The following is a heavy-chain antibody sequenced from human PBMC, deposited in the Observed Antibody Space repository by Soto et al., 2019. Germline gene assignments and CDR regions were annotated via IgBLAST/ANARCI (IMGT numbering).Heavy chain of an antibody. J-gene: IGHJ5*02. V-gene: IGHV2-5*01. CDR1: GFSLTTSGVG. D-gene: IGHD2-2*01. CDR3: AHHTITPATNWFDP. Sequence: SGPTLVNPTQTLTLTCTFSGFSLTTSGVGVGWIRQPPGKALEWLALIYWNDDKRYSPSLRGRLTITKDTSKNQVVLAMTNMDPVNTATYYCAHHTITPATNWFDPWGLGTLVTVSS. CDR2: IYWNDDK.